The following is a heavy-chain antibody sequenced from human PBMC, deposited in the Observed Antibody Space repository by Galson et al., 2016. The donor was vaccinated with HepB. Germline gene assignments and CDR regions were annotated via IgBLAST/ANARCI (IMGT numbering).Heavy chain of an antibody. CDR3: ARGLSDAFDI. CDR1: GGSISTYY. J-gene: IGHJ3*02. CDR2: IYYGVST. V-gene: IGHV4-59*01. Sequence: ETLSLTCSVSGGSISTYYWTWIRQPPGKGLEWIGYIYYGVSTSYNPSLKSRVTMPVDRSKNQFSLKLSSATAADTAIYYCARGLSDAFDIWGQGILVTVSS. D-gene: IGHD2-15*01.